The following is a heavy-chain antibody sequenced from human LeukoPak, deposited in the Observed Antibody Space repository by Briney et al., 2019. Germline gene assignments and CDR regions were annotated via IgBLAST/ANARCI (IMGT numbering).Heavy chain of an antibody. Sequence: GGSLRLSCVASGFTFSNYEMNWVRQAPGKGPEWVSYITKTGNSKYYADAVKGRFTVSRDDANKSLYLQMDSLGAEDTAVYYCVREGSLDDFDYWGQGTLVTVSS. CDR1: GFTFSNYE. D-gene: IGHD3-9*01. CDR2: ITKTGNSK. V-gene: IGHV3-48*03. J-gene: IGHJ4*02. CDR3: VREGSLDDFDY.